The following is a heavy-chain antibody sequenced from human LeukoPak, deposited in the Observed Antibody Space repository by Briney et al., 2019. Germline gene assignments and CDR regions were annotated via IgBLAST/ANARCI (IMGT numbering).Heavy chain of an antibody. J-gene: IGHJ4*02. V-gene: IGHV3-11*01. CDR2: ISSSGSTI. Sequence: GESLRLSCAASGFTFSDYYMSWIRPAPGKGLEWVSYISSSGSTIYYADSVKGRFTISRDNAKNSLYLQMNSLRAEDTGVYYCARADCSSTSCLYDYWGQGTLVTVSS. D-gene: IGHD2-2*01. CDR1: GFTFSDYY. CDR3: ARADCSSTSCLYDY.